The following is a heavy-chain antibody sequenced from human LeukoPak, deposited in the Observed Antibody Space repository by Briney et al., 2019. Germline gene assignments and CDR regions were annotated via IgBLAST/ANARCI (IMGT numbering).Heavy chain of an antibody. J-gene: IGHJ4*02. Sequence: QPGGSLRLSCAASGFTFSSYSMNWVRQAPGKGLEWVSYISSSSSTIYYADSVKGRFTISRDNAKNSLYLQMNSLRAEDTAVYYCARDGLYYGSGSLGDYWGQGTLVTVSS. V-gene: IGHV3-48*01. CDR2: ISSSSSTI. CDR3: ARDGLYYGSGSLGDY. D-gene: IGHD3-10*01. CDR1: GFTFSSYS.